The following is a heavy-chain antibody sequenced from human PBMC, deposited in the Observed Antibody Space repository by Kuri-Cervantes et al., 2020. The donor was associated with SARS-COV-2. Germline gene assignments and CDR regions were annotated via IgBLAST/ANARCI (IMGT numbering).Heavy chain of an antibody. D-gene: IGHD6-13*01. Sequence: GPLRPPCAVYGGSFSGYYWSWIRQPPGKGLEWIGEINHSGSTNYNPSLKSRVTISVDTTKNKFSLKLSSVTAADTAVDYCASLAAAGTWYYYYMDVWGKGTTVTVSS. J-gene: IGHJ6*03. CDR1: GGSFSGYY. CDR2: INHSGST. CDR3: ASLAAAGTWYYYYMDV. V-gene: IGHV4-34*01.